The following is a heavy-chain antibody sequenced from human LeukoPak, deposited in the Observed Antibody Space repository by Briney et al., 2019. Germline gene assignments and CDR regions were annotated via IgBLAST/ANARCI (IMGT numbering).Heavy chain of an antibody. Sequence: GGSLRLSCAASGFTFSSYAMHWVRQAPGKGLEWVAVISYDGSNKYYADSVKGRFTISRDNSKNTLYLQMNSLRAEDTAVYYCAGGPLWGLMGATDFDYWGQGTLVTVSS. V-gene: IGHV3-30*04. J-gene: IGHJ4*02. D-gene: IGHD1-26*01. CDR1: GFTFSSYA. CDR2: ISYDGSNK. CDR3: AGGPLWGLMGATDFDY.